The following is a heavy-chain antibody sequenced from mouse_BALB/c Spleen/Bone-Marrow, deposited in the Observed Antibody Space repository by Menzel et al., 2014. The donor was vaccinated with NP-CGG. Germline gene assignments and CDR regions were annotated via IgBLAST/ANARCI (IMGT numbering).Heavy chain of an antibody. D-gene: IGHD1-2*01. J-gene: IGHJ1*01. CDR3: ARPGYYGYQDV. V-gene: IGHV4-1*02. Sequence: EVHLVESGGGLVQPGGSLKLSCAASGFDFSRYWMTWVRQAPGKGLEWIGEINPDSSTINYTPSLKDKFIISRDNAKNTLYLQMSKLRSENTALYYCARPGYYGYQDVWGAGTTVTVSS. CDR2: INPDSSTI. CDR1: GFDFSRYW.